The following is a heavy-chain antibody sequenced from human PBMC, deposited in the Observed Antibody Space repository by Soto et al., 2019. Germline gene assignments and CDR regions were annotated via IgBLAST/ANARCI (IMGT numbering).Heavy chain of an antibody. J-gene: IGHJ5*02. CDR1: GGSLSSHY. V-gene: IGHV4-59*07. Sequence: NPSDTLSLISTVSGGSLSSHYWTWIRQSPGKGLEWIGYVYFSGNTNYNPSLKSRVTISIDTSKNQFSLRLASVTAADTAFYYCGSVRPSGYVVSWGQGTLVTVSS. CDR3: GSVRPSGYVVS. D-gene: IGHD6-25*01. CDR2: VYFSGNT.